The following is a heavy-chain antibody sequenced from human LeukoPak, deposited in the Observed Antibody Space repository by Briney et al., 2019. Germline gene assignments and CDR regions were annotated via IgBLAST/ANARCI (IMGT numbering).Heavy chain of an antibody. J-gene: IGHJ6*03. CDR1: GGSFSGYY. V-gene: IGHV4-34*01. Sequence: PSETLSLTCAVYGGSFSGYYWSWIRQPPGKGLEWIGEINHSGSTNYNPSLKSRVTISVDTSKNQFSLKLSSVTAADTAVYYCARVVPIAGNYYYYYMDVWGKGTTVTVSS. CDR3: ARVVPIAGNYYYYYMDV. D-gene: IGHD2-21*01. CDR2: INHSGST.